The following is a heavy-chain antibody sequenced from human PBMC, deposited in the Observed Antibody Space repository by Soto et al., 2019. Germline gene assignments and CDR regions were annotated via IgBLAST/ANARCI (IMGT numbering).Heavy chain of an antibody. CDR1: GGSFSGYY. D-gene: IGHD2-2*01. Sequence: LSETLSLTCAVYGGSFSGYYWSWIRQPPGKGLEWIGGIYYSGSTYYNPSLKSRVTISVDTSKNQFSLKLSSVTAADTAVYYCARWPIVVVPAANDHGWFDPWGQGTLVTVSS. CDR3: ARWPIVVVPAANDHGWFDP. V-gene: IGHV4-34*01. CDR2: IYYSGST. J-gene: IGHJ5*02.